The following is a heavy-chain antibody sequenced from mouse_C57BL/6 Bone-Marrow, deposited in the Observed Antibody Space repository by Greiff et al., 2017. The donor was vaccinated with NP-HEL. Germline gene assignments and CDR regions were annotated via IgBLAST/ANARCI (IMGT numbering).Heavy chain of an antibody. CDR2: IHPSDSAT. J-gene: IGHJ3*01. D-gene: IGHD1-1*01. Sequence: VQLQQPGAELVKPGASVKVSCKASGYTFTSYWMHWVKQRPGQGLEWIGRIHPSDSATNYNQKFKGKATLTVDKSSSTAYMQLSSLTSEDSAVYYCAIWDYYGGTPWFAYWGQGTLVTVSA. CDR1: GYTFTSYW. CDR3: AIWDYYGGTPWFAY. V-gene: IGHV1-74*01.